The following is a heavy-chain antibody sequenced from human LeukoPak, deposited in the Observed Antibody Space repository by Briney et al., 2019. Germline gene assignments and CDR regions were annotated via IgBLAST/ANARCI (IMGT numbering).Heavy chain of an antibody. CDR1: GFTVTTLA. CDR3: AKGPTDSCWEKLHD. CDR2: IGESDGKT. V-gene: IGHV3-23*01. D-gene: IGHD1-26*01. Sequence: GGSLRLSCAASGFTVTTLAMTWVLQAPGKGLEWVSVIGESDGKTYYADSVKGRFTISRDESKNTLYLQMNSLRAEDTAVYYCAKGPTDSCWEKLHDWGQGTLVTVSS. J-gene: IGHJ4*02.